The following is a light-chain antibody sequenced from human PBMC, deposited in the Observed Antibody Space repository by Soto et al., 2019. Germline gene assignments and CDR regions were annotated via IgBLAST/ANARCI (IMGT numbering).Light chain of an antibody. Sequence: DIQLTQSPSTVSASVGDRVNITCRASQSVSTGLAWYQQKPGKAPKLLIYKASILERWVPSRFSGSGSETDFTEFTLIISSLLPDDFAMYYCQQYMRYPRTFGGGTKVDIK. J-gene: IGKJ4*01. CDR3: QQYMRYPRT. CDR2: KAS. V-gene: IGKV1-5*03. CDR1: QSVSTG.